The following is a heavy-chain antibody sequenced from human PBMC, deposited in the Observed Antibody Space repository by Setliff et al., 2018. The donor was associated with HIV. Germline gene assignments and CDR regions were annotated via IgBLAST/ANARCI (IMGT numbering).Heavy chain of an antibody. D-gene: IGHD4-4*01. V-gene: IGHV3-23*01. J-gene: IGHJ4*02. Sequence: SLCLSCASSGFSFRSYAVSWVRQTPGKGLEWVSVIRGSGDITYYRESVKGRFTVSRDNSNNTVYLQINSLRAEDTAMYYCAKTHTVITVYGPFDSWGQGTPVTVSS. CDR3: AKTHTVITVYGPFDS. CDR1: GFSFRSYA. CDR2: IRGSGDIT.